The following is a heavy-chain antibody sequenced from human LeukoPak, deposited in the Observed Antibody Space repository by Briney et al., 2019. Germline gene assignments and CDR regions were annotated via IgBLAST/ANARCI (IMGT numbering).Heavy chain of an antibody. J-gene: IGHJ4*02. CDR2: INQDGSEK. CDR3: AKGTPRDIVVVVAATI. D-gene: IGHD2-15*01. CDR1: GFTFSRYW. V-gene: IGHV3-7*01. Sequence: GGSLRLSCAASGFTFSRYWMSWVRQAPGKGLEWVANINQDGSEKYYVDSVKGRFTISRDNAKDSVYLQMNRLRAEDTAVYYCAKGTPRDIVVVVAATIRGQGTLVTVSS.